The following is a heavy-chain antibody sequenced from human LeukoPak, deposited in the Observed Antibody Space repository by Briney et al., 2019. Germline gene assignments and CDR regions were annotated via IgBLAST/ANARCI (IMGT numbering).Heavy chain of an antibody. CDR2: IGTAGDT. CDR1: GFTFSSYD. CDR3: ARAETYSSSWYVY. J-gene: IGHJ4*02. V-gene: IGHV3-13*01. D-gene: IGHD6-13*01. Sequence: GGSLRLSCAASGFTFSSYDMHWVRHATGKGLEWVSAIGTAGDTYYPGSVKGRFTISRENAKNSLYLQMNSLRAGDTAVYYCARAETYSSSWYVYWGQGTLVTVSS.